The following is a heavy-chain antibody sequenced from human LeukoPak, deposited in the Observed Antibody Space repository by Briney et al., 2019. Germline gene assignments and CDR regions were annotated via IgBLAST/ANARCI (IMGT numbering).Heavy chain of an antibody. D-gene: IGHD6-6*01. CDR2: INPNSGGT. V-gene: IGHV1-2*02. CDR3: ARSGSGSSFDAFDI. Sequence: ASVKVSCKASGYIFTGNYIHWVRRAPGQGLEWMGWINPNSGGTNYAQKFQGRVTMTRDTSISTACMELSRLRSDDTAVYYCARSGSGSSFDAFDIWGQGTMVTVSS. CDR1: GYIFTGNY. J-gene: IGHJ3*02.